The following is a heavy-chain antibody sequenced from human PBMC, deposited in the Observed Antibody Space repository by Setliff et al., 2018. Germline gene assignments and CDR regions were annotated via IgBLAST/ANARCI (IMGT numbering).Heavy chain of an antibody. J-gene: IGHJ6*03. V-gene: IGHV3-30*02. D-gene: IGHD3-22*01. CDR2: IWYDGSNK. CDR3: RLTLPYDYDSSGSLWFMDV. CDR1: GFTFSSYG. Sequence: GGSLRLSCAASGFTFSSYGMHWVRQAPGKGLEWLAVIWYDGSNKYYADSVKGRFTISRDNSKNTLYLQMNSLRAEDTAVYYCRLTLPYDYDSSGSLWFMDVWGKGTTVTVSS.